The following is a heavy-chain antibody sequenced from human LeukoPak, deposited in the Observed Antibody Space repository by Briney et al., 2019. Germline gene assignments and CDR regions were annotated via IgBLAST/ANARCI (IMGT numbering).Heavy chain of an antibody. Sequence: GVSLRLSCAASGFTFSSYAMSWVRQGPGKGLEWVSAISGSGGSTYYADSVKGRFTISRDNSKNTLYLQMNSLRAEDTAVYYCAKCPSGLLYPGYWGQGTLVTVSS. CDR3: AKCPSGLLYPGY. D-gene: IGHD3-3*01. V-gene: IGHV3-23*01. CDR1: GFTFSSYA. J-gene: IGHJ4*02. CDR2: ISGSGGST.